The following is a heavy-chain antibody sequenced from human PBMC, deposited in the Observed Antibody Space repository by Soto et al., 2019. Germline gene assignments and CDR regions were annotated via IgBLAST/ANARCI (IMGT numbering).Heavy chain of an antibody. J-gene: IGHJ6*02. D-gene: IGHD2-2*01. CDR3: ARAGQGQDIVVVPAAIPYYYYGMDV. CDR1: GFTFSDYY. Sequence: QVQLVESGGGLVKPGGSLRLSCAASGFTFSDYYMSWILQAPGKGLEWVSYISSSSSYTNYAESVKGRFTIPRHNAKNSLYLTMNSLRAEDTAVYYWARAGQGQDIVVVPAAIPYYYYGMDVWGQGTTVTVSS. CDR2: ISSSSSYT. V-gene: IGHV3-11*06.